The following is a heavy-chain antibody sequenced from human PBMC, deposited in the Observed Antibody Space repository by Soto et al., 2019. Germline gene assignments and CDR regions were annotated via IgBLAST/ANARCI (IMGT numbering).Heavy chain of an antibody. CDR3: ALGSRDGYNLDY. CDR1: GFTFSSYG. J-gene: IGHJ4*02. CDR2: ISYDGSNK. D-gene: IGHD5-12*01. Sequence: QVQLVESGGGVVQPGRSLRLSCAASGFTFSSYGMHWVRQAPGKGLEWVAVISYDGSNKYYADSVKGRFTISRDNSKNTPYLQMNSLRAEDTAVYYCALGSRDGYNLDYWGQGTLVTVSS. V-gene: IGHV3-30*03.